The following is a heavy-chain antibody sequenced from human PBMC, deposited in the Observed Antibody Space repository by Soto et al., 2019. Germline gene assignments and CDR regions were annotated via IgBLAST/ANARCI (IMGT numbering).Heavy chain of an antibody. CDR3: AKSQDTAMVDYYYGMDV. Sequence: PGGSLRLSCAASGFPFSSYAMSWVRQAPGEGLEWVSAISGSGGSTYYADSVKGRFTISRDNSKNTLYLQMNSLRAEDTAVYYCAKSQDTAMVDYYYGMDVWGQGTTVTVSS. J-gene: IGHJ6*02. CDR1: GFPFSSYA. D-gene: IGHD5-18*01. CDR2: ISGSGGST. V-gene: IGHV3-23*01.